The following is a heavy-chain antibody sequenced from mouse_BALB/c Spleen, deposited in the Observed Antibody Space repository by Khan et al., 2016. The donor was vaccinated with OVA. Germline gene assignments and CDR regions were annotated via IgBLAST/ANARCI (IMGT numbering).Heavy chain of an antibody. CDR1: GYSFTGYY. V-gene: IGHV1-18*01. CDR3: GRISIITVEGFAY. CDR2: VNPNNGGT. Sequence: VQLQQSGPDLVKPGASVKISCKTSGYSFTGYYIHWVKQSQGKSLEWIGRVNPNNGGTTYNQKFKGKAILTVEKSSSTAYMELRSLTSEDSAVYCCGRISIITVEGFAYWGQGTLVTVSA. D-gene: IGHD1-1*01. J-gene: IGHJ3*01.